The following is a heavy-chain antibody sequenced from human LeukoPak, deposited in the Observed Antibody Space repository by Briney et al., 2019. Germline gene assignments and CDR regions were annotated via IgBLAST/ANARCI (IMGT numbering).Heavy chain of an antibody. CDR2: IYSGGNT. V-gene: IGHV3-53*01. Sequence: GGSLRLSCAASGFTVSSNYMSWVRQAPGKGLEWVSIIYSGGNTYYADSVKGRFTISRDSSNNTLSLQMNSLRAEDTAVYFCAKDPGLDAFDIWGQGTMVTVSS. D-gene: IGHD3-22*01. CDR3: AKDPGLDAFDI. J-gene: IGHJ3*02. CDR1: GFTVSSNY.